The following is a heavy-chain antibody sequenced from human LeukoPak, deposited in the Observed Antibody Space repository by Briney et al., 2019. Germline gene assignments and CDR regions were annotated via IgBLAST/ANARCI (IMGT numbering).Heavy chain of an antibody. J-gene: IGHJ3*02. CDR1: GFTLSSYT. V-gene: IGHV3-21*04. D-gene: IGHD2-21*02. CDR3: ARVGVTAFDI. CDR2: ISSSSSYI. Sequence: PGGSLRLSCAVSGFTLSSYTMNWVRQAPGKGLEWVSFISSSSSYIYYADSVKGRFTISRDNAENSLYLQMNSLRVEDTAVYYCARVGVTAFDIWGQGTMVTVSS.